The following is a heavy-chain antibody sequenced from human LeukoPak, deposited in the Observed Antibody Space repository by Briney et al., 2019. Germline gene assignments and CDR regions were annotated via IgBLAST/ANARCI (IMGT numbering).Heavy chain of an antibody. CDR1: GFTFSSYA. J-gene: IGHJ3*02. V-gene: IGHV3-30-3*01. Sequence: GGSLRLSCAASGFTFSSYAMHWVRQAPGKGLEWVAVISYDGSNKYYADSVKGRFTISRDNSKNTLYLQMNSLRAEDTAVYYCARARIAAAGLPDAFDIWGQGTMVTVSS. D-gene: IGHD6-13*01. CDR2: ISYDGSNK. CDR3: ARARIAAAGLPDAFDI.